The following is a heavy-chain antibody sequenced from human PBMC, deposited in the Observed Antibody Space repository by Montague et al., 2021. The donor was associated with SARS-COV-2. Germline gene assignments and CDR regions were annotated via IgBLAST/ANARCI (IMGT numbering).Heavy chain of an antibody. CDR3: ARDIHTSSREGVDV. J-gene: IGHJ6*02. D-gene: IGHD6-13*01. CDR1: GFTFTDYF. Sequence: SLRLSCAASGFTFTDYFMFWSRQAPGKGLEWISYISASGTDIYYADSVXGLFTISRDNAKNSLYLQMNSLRAEDTAVYYCARDIHTSSREGVDVWGQGTTVTVSS. V-gene: IGHV3-11*01. CDR2: ISASGTDI.